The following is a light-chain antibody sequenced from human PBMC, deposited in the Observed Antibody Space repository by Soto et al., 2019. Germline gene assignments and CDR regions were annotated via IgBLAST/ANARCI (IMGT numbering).Light chain of an antibody. Sequence: QSVLTQPPSASGAPRQRVTISCSGSSSKNGSNYLYWDKQLPGTAPKFLIYRNNQRPSGVPDCFFGSKSCTSASLAISGLRSEDEADYYCAAWDDSLSGLYVFGTGTKVTVL. V-gene: IGLV1-47*01. CDR2: RNN. CDR3: AAWDDSLSGLYV. CDR1: SSKNGSNY. J-gene: IGLJ1*01.